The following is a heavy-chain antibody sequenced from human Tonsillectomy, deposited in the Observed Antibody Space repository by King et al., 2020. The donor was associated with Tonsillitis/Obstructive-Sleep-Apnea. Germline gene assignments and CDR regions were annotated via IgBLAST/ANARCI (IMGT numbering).Heavy chain of an antibody. D-gene: IGHD3-22*01. Sequence: VQLVESGGGLVQPGGSLRLSCSASGFTFSSYAMSWVRQAPGKGLVWVAGISGMGVSTYYADSVKGRFTISRDNSKNTLYLQMNSLRVEDTAVYYCAKVNAYDSSGYYSAWGQGTLVTVSS. CDR3: AKVNAYDSSGYYSA. CDR1: GFTFSSYA. J-gene: IGHJ5*02. CDR2: ISGMGVST. V-gene: IGHV3-23*04.